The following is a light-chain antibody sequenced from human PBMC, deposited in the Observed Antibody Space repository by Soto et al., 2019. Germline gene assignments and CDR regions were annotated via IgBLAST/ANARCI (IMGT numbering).Light chain of an antibody. CDR3: QQRSNWPLT. J-gene: IGKJ4*01. V-gene: IGKV3-11*01. CDR2: DAS. Sequence: IVLTQSPATLSLSPGERATLSCRASQSISSHLAWYQQKPGQAPRLLMYDASNRATGIPARFSGSGSGTDFTLTISSLEPEDFAVYYCQQRSNWPLTFGGGTKVEIK. CDR1: QSISSH.